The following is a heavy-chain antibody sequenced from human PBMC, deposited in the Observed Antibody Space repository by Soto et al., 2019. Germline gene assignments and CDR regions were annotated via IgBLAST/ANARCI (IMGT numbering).Heavy chain of an antibody. J-gene: IGHJ4*02. V-gene: IGHV3-7*03. CDR3: VRSNWGSTEY. CDR2: INPDGSEE. CDR1: GFNFGIYW. Sequence: GGSLRLSCAASGFNFGIYWMTWVRQSPEKGLEWVANINPDGSEEFYVESVRGRFTISRDNGRNSLYLQMNSLRAEDTAVYFCVRSNWGSTEYWGQGTLVTVS. D-gene: IGHD7-27*01.